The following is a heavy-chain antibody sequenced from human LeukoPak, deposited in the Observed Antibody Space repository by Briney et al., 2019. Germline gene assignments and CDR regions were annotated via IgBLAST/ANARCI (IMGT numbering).Heavy chain of an antibody. D-gene: IGHD5-24*01. Sequence: GGSLRLSCAASGFTFSTYSMNWVRQAPGKGLEWVSSISSGSGYIYYADSVKGRFTISRGNAKNSLYLQMNSLRAEDTAVYYCARALRDGYNRGIDYWGQGTLVTVSS. V-gene: IGHV3-21*01. J-gene: IGHJ4*02. CDR2: ISSGSGYI. CDR3: ARALRDGYNRGIDY. CDR1: GFTFSTYS.